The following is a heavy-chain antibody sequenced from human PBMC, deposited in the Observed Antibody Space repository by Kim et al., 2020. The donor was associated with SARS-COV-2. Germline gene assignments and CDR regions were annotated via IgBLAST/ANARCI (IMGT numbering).Heavy chain of an antibody. Sequence: GGSLRLSCAASGFTFSSYAMHWVRQAPGKGLEYVSAISSNGGSTYYANSVKGRFTISRDNSKNTLYLQMGSLRAEDMAVYYCARSLPWIQLGWSNIYFDYWGQGTLVTVSP. CDR2: ISSNGGST. CDR3: ARSLPWIQLGWSNIYFDY. D-gene: IGHD5-18*01. V-gene: IGHV3-64*01. J-gene: IGHJ4*02. CDR1: GFTFSSYA.